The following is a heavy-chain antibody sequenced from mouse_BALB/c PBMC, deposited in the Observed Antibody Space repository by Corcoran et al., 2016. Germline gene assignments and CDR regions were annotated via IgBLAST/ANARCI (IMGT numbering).Heavy chain of an antibody. CDR1: GYTFTNYG. V-gene: IGHV9-3-1*01. Sequence: QIQLVQSGPELKKPGETVKISCKASGYTFTNYGMNWVKQAPGKGLKWMGWINTYTGEPTYADDFKGRFAFSLATSASTAYLQINNLKNEDTATYFCARGGNYLYYYAMDYWGQGTSVTVSS. J-gene: IGHJ4*01. CDR3: ARGGNYLYYYAMDY. CDR2: INTYTGEP. D-gene: IGHD2-1*01.